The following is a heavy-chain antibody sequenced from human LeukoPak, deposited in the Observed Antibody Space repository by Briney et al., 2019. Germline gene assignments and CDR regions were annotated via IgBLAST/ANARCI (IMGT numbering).Heavy chain of an antibody. D-gene: IGHD3-10*01. J-gene: IGHJ4*02. Sequence: GGSLRLSCAASGFTFSSYTINWVRQAPGKGLEWVSAISGSGGSTYYADSVKGRFTISRDNSKNTLYLQMNSLRAEDTAVFYCAKDGQITIYYSAYFDYWGQGTLVTVSS. CDR1: GFTFSSYT. CDR3: AKDGQITIYYSAYFDY. CDR2: ISGSGGST. V-gene: IGHV3-23*01.